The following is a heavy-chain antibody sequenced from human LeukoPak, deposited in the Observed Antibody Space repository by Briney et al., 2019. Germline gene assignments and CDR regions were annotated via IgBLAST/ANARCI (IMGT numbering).Heavy chain of an antibody. J-gene: IGHJ4*02. CDR3: ARSRDGYNLDY. CDR1: GGSIGSYY. V-gene: IGHV4-59*01. CDR2: IYNSGST. D-gene: IGHD5-24*01. Sequence: PSETLSLTCTVSGGSIGSYYWTWIRQPPGKGLEWIGYIYNSGSTNYNPSLKSRVTISVDTSKNPFSLKLSCVTAADTAVYYCARSRDGYNLDYWGQGTLVTVSS.